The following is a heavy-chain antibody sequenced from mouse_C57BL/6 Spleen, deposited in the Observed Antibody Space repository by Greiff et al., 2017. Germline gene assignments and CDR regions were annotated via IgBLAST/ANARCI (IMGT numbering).Heavy chain of an antibody. Sequence: VQLQQSGPELVKPGASVKMSCKASGYTFTDYNMHWVKQSHGKSLEWIGYINPNNGGTSYNQKFKGKATLTVNKSSSTAYMELRRLTSEDSAVYYCARVRDYDEGPVYFECWGKGTTLTASS. CDR2: INPNNGGT. CDR3: ARVRDYDEGPVYFEC. CDR1: GYTFTDYN. V-gene: IGHV1-22*01. J-gene: IGHJ1*03. D-gene: IGHD1-1*01.